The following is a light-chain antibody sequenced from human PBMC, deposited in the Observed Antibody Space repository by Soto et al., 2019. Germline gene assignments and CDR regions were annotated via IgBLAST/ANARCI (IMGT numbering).Light chain of an antibody. J-gene: IGKJ3*01. CDR2: AAS. V-gene: IGKV1-27*01. CDR1: QGISNS. CDR3: QKYNSAPLT. Sequence: DIQMTQSPSSVSASVGDRVSSTCRASQGISNSLAWYQQRPGKAPKLLIYAASTLQSGVPSRFSGGGSGTDFTLTVSILQPEDVATYYCQKYNSAPLTFGPGTKVDIK.